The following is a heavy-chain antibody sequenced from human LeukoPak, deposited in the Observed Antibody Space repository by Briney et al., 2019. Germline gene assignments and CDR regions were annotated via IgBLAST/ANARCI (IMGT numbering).Heavy chain of an antibody. CDR3: AKQEHYYDSSGYYYVPAVWYFDY. D-gene: IGHD3-22*01. J-gene: IGHJ4*02. CDR1: GGSFSGYY. CDR2: INHSGST. V-gene: IGHV4-34*01. Sequence: SETLSLTCAVYGGSFSGYYWSWIRQPPGKGLEWIGEINHSGSTNYNPSLKSRVTISVDTSKNQFSLKLSSVTAADTAVYYCAKQEHYYDSSGYYYVPAVWYFDYWGQGTLVTVSS.